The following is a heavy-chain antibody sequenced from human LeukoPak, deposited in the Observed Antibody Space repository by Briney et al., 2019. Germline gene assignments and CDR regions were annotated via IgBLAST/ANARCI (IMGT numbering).Heavy chain of an antibody. CDR3: SKPQSSRPGDFDY. V-gene: IGHV3-21*01. J-gene: IGHJ4*02. Sequence: GGSLRLSCTASGFTFGSYSMNWVRQSPGRGLEWISSISGNGTSIKFANSLKGRFSVSRDNAKSSVYLHLSSLRAEDSGIYYCSKPQSSRPGDFDYWGQGILVTVTS. CDR2: ISGNGTSI. CDR1: GFTFGSYS. D-gene: IGHD1-14*01.